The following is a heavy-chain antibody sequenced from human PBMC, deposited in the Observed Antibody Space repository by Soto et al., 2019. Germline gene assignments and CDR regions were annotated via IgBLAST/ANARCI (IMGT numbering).Heavy chain of an antibody. V-gene: IGHV3-23*01. CDR1: GFTFSSYA. CDR3: AKIQGQYSSSWYVSY. D-gene: IGHD6-13*01. J-gene: IGHJ4*02. CDR2: ISGSGGST. Sequence: GGSLRLSCAASGFTFSSYAMSWVRQAPGKGLEWVSAISGSGGSTYYADSVKGRFTISRDNSKNTLYLQMNSLRAEDTAVYYCAKIQGQYSSSWYVSYWGQGTLVTVSS.